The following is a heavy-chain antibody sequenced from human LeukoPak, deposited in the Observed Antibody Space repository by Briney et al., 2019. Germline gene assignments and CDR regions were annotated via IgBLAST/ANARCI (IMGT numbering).Heavy chain of an antibody. CDR1: GGSINSYY. CDR3: ARVTGYMVEDFFDY. V-gene: IGHV4-59*01. Sequence: SETQSLTCTVSGGSINSYYWSWIRQPPGKGLEWIGYIYYSGSTNYNPSLKSRVTISVDTSKNQFSLKLRYVTAADTAVYYCARVTGYMVEDFFDYWGQGTLVTVSS. D-gene: IGHD3-9*01. CDR2: IYYSGST. J-gene: IGHJ4*02.